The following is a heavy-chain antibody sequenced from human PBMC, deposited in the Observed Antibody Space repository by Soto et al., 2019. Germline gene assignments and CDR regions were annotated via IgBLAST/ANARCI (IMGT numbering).Heavy chain of an antibody. Sequence: EVQLVESGGGLVQPGRSLRLSCAASGFTFDDYAMHWVRQAPGKGLEWVSGISWNSGSIGYADSVKGRFTISRDNAKNSLYLQMNSLRAEDTALYYCAKDFNYSSSSGLRSEDYYYMDVWGKGTTVTVSS. CDR1: GFTFDDYA. CDR3: AKDFNYSSSSGLRSEDYYYMDV. CDR2: ISWNSGSI. V-gene: IGHV3-9*01. J-gene: IGHJ6*03. D-gene: IGHD6-6*01.